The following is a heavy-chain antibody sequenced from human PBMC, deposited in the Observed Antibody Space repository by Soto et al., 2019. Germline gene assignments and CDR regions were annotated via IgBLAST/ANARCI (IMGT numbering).Heavy chain of an antibody. J-gene: IGHJ6*02. CDR1: GYTFTSYG. Sequence: ASVKVSCKASGYTFTSYGISWVRQAPGQGLEWMGWISAYNGNTNYAQKLQGRVTMTTDASTSTAYMELRSLRSDDTAVYYCAREIAAAGTTSDYYSPGMDVWGQGTTVSVS. CDR2: ISAYNGNT. CDR3: AREIAAAGTTSDYYSPGMDV. D-gene: IGHD6-13*01. V-gene: IGHV1-18*01.